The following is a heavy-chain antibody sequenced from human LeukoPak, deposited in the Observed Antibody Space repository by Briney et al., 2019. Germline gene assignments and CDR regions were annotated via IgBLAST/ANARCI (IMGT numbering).Heavy chain of an antibody. CDR2: IHYDGSFI. V-gene: IGHV3-74*01. Sequence: GGSLRLSCAASGFTFSSFSMYWVRQAPGKGLVWVSRIHYDGSFISYADSVKGRFTISRDNAKNSLYLQMNSLRAEDTAVYYCAREDDAFDIWGQGTMVTVSS. CDR1: GFTFSSFS. J-gene: IGHJ3*02. CDR3: AREDDAFDI.